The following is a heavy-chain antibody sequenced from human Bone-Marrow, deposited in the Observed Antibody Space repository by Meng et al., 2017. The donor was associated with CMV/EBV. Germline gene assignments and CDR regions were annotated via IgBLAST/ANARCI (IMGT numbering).Heavy chain of an antibody. CDR2: ISSSSSYI. Sequence: GESLKISCAASGFTFSSYSMNWVRQAPGKGLEWVSSISSSSSYIYYADSVKGRFTISRDNAKNSLYLQMNSLRAEDTAVYYCAREVYVDYWGQGQRVNGAS. CDR3: AREVYVDY. V-gene: IGHV3-21*01. J-gene: IGHJ4*02. D-gene: IGHD6-6*01. CDR1: GFTFSSYS.